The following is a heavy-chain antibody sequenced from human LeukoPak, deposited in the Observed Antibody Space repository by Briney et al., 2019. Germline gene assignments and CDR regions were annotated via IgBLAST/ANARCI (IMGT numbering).Heavy chain of an antibody. V-gene: IGHV3-30-3*01. CDR1: GFTFSSYA. Sequence: PGGSLSLSCAASGFTFSSYAMHWVRQAPGKGLEWVAVISYDGSNKYYADSVKGRFTISRDNSKNTLYLQMNSLRAEDTAVYYCARGYDILTWGVGYYGMDVWGQGTTVTVSS. J-gene: IGHJ6*02. CDR2: ISYDGSNK. CDR3: ARGYDILTWGVGYYGMDV. D-gene: IGHD3-9*01.